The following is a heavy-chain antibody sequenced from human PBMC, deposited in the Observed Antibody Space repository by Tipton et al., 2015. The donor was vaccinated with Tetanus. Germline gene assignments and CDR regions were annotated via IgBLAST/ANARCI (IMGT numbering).Heavy chain of an antibody. CDR1: GFTFSSSW. J-gene: IGHJ5*01. D-gene: IGHD3-22*01. V-gene: IGHV3-74*01. Sequence: SLRLSCAASGFTFSSSWMQWVRQAPGKGLVWVSRINTDGSSTSYADSVRGRFTISRDNSQNTVYLQMKSLRAEDTAVYYCARSSGFESSGYHIPPDSWGRGTLVTVSS. CDR2: INTDGSST. CDR3: ARSSGFESSGYHIPPDS.